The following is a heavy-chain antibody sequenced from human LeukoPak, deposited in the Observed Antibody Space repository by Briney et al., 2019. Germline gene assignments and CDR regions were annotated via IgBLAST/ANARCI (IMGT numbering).Heavy chain of an antibody. Sequence: GGSLRLSCVASGYIFSSCGMHWVRQAPGKGLEWVAVIWHDGSNKYYADSVKGRFTISRDNSKNMLYLQMNSLRAEDTAVYYCARDHADPYYFDYWGQGTLVTVSS. CDR2: IWHDGSNK. J-gene: IGHJ4*02. CDR1: GYIFSSCG. CDR3: ARDHADPYYFDY. V-gene: IGHV3-33*01.